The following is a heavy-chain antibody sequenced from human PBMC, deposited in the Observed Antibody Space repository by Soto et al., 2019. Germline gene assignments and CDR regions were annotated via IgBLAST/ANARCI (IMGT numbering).Heavy chain of an antibody. V-gene: IGHV4-34*02. D-gene: IGHD3-3*02. CDR2: INHCGGT. CDR3: ARNRQYYQFWSGCQTECPCAMAV. CDR1: GVSFSGYY. J-gene: IGHJ6*02. Sequence: QVQPEQWGAGLLKPSETLSLTCAVYGVSFSGYYWPWIRQAPGKGLEWIGEINHCGGTNYNSSLKSCVTMSVDMSKKQLSHILSSETAADTDVYYCARNRQYYQFWSGCQTECPCAMAVWGQGTTVTVSS.